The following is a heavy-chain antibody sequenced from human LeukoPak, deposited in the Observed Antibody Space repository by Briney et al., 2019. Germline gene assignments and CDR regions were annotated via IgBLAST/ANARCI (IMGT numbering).Heavy chain of an antibody. Sequence: GGSLRLSCAASGFTFSIYWMTWVRQAPGKGLEWVASINQAGSQKNYLDSVKGRFTISRDNAKNSLYLEMDSLRADDTAVYYCARHYDSSGYSLDSWGQGTLVTVSS. D-gene: IGHD3-22*01. CDR3: ARHYDSSGYSLDS. V-gene: IGHV3-7*01. CDR1: GFTFSIYW. J-gene: IGHJ4*02. CDR2: INQAGSQK.